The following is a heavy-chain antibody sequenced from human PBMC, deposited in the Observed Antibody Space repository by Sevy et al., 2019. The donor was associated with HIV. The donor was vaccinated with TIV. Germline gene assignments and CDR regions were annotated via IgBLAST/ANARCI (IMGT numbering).Heavy chain of an antibody. CDR3: ARLFSCGGDCYYLDH. V-gene: IGHV3-30*04. Sequence: GGSLRLSCAGSGFTFSDYDMHWVRQAPGKGLEWVAVMSHDGNYKNYADSVKVRFSISRDNFKNTLYLQMNSLRVEVTAIYFCARLFSCGGDCYYLDHWGQGALVTVSS. CDR1: GFTFSDYD. CDR2: MSHDGNYK. D-gene: IGHD2-21*02. J-gene: IGHJ4*02.